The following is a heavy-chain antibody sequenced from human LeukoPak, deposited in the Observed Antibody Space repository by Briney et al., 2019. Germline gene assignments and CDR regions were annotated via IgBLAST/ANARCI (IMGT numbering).Heavy chain of an antibody. D-gene: IGHD3-22*01. V-gene: IGHV4-59*01. CDR3: AREDYYHFDY. CDR1: GGSISPYY. J-gene: IGHJ4*02. Sequence: SETLSLTCIVSGGSISPYYWSWIRQPPGSGLEWIAYIYYSGSTSYNPSLKSRVAISVDTSKNQFSLKVSSVTAADTAVYYCAREDYYHFDYWGQGTLVTVSS. CDR2: IYYSGST.